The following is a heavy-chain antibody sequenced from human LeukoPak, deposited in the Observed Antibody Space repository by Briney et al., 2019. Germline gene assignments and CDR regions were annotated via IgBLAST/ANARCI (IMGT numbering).Heavy chain of an antibody. V-gene: IGHV3-30*02. J-gene: IGHJ4*02. CDR3: ARGGGRNTTMVWAFDY. Sequence: GGSLRLSCAASGFTFSSYGMHWVRQAPGKGLEWVTFIRYDGSNKYYADSVKGRFTISRDNSKNTLFLQMGSLRAEDMAVYYCARGGGRNTTMVWAFDYWGQGTLVTVSS. CDR2: IRYDGSNK. CDR1: GFTFSSYG. D-gene: IGHD5-18*01.